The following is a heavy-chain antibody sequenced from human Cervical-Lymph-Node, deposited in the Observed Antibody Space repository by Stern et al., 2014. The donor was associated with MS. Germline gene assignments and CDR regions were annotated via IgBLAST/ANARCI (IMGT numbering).Heavy chain of an antibody. D-gene: IGHD3-16*01. J-gene: IGHJ6*02. V-gene: IGHV1-18*01. CDR3: ARGGTTSAANYYYYGLDV. CDR2: ISAYNGNT. Sequence: QVQLGQSGAEVKKPGASVKVSCKASGYTFTSYGISWLRQAPGQGLEWMGWISAYNGNTYYKQNLQDRVTMTTDTSTNPAYMELRSLRSDDTAAYFCARGGTTSAANYYYYGLDVWGQGTTVTVSS. CDR1: GYTFTSYG.